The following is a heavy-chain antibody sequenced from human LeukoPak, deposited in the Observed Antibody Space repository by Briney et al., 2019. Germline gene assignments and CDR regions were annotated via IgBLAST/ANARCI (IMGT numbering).Heavy chain of an antibody. J-gene: IGHJ4*02. V-gene: IGHV3-23*01. CDR2: ISGSGGST. CDR3: AKAARTDYDILTGYYTPYYYFDY. CDR1: GFTFSSYA. Sequence: GGSLRLSCAASGFTFSSYAMSWVRQAPGEGLEWVSAISGSGGSTYYADSVKGRFTIPRDNSKNTRYLQMNSLRAEDTAVYYCAKAARTDYDILTGYYTPYYYFDYWGQGTLVTVSS. D-gene: IGHD3-9*01.